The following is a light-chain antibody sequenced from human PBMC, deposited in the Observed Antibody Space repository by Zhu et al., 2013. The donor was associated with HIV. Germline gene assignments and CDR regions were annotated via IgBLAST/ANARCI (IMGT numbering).Light chain of an antibody. Sequence: DIQLTQSPSFLSASIGDRVTITCRASQVINTYLAWYQQRPGRAPTLLIYAASTLHSGVPSRFSGSGSETEFTLTVSSLQAEDFATYYCQQFHRYPWTFGQGTKVEI. CDR1: QVINTY. V-gene: IGKV1-9*01. CDR2: AAS. J-gene: IGKJ1*01. CDR3: QQFHRYPWT.